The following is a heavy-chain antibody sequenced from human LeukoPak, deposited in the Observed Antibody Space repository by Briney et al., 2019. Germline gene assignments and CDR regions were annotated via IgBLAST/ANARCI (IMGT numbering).Heavy chain of an antibody. CDR2: IYYTGST. V-gene: IGHV4-59*01. CDR3: ARVGGYSSSWYLGY. D-gene: IGHD6-19*01. CDR1: GGSISSYY. Sequence: SETLSLTCTASGGSISSYYWSWIRQPPGKGLEWIGFIYYTGSTTYNSSLKSRVTISVDTSKNQFSLKLSSVTPADTAGYYCARVGGYSSSWYLGYWGQGTLVTVSS. J-gene: IGHJ4*02.